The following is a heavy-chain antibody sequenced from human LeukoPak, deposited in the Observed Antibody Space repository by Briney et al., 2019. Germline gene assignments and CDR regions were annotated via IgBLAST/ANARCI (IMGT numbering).Heavy chain of an antibody. Sequence: PGGSLRLSRAASGFTFSSYDMHWVRQATGKGMEWVSAIGTAGDTYYPGSVKGRFTISRENAKNSLYLQMNSLRAGDTAVYYCARGGTYYDILTGHYRFFDYWGQGTLVTVSS. CDR1: GFTFSSYD. J-gene: IGHJ4*02. CDR2: IGTAGDT. CDR3: ARGGTYYDILTGHYRFFDY. V-gene: IGHV3-13*01. D-gene: IGHD3-9*01.